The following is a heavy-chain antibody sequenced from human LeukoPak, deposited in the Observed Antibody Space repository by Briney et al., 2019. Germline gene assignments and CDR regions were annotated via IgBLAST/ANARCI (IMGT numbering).Heavy chain of an antibody. CDR3: ARDVSFWSSGYLRRYNWFDP. CDR2: IYYSWST. J-gene: IGHJ5*02. CDR1: GGSISSYY. Sequence: SETLSLTCTVSGGSISSYYWSWIRQPPGKGLEWIGYIYYSWSTNYHPSLKSRVTISVDTSKNQFSLKLSSVTAADTAVYYCARDVSFWSSGYLRRYNWFDPWGQGTLVTVSS. D-gene: IGHD3-22*01. V-gene: IGHV4-59*01.